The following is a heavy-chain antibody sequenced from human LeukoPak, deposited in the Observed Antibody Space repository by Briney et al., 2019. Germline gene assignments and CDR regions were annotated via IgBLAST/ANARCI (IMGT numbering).Heavy chain of an antibody. D-gene: IGHD2-2*01. J-gene: IGHJ5*02. V-gene: IGHV4-38-2*01. CDR2: ISHGGTT. Sequence: PSETLSLTCGVSGYSMSSDNYWGWIRQPPGKGLEWIGTISHGGTTYYNPSLKSRVTISIDTSKSQFSLKLTPVSAADTAVYYCAKFGSTSGRGFDPWGQGTLVTVSS. CDR1: GYSMSSDNY. CDR3: AKFGSTSGRGFDP.